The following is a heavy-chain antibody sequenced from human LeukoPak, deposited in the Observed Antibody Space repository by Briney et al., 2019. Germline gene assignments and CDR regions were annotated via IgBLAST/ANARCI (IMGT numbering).Heavy chain of an antibody. CDR2: TYYRSKWYN. V-gene: IGHV6-1*01. J-gene: IGHJ5*02. CDR3: ARDTYSITGTPWFDP. Sequence: SQTLSLTCAISGDSVSSNSAAWNWIKQSPSRGLEWLGRTYYRSKWYNDYAVSVKSRITINPDTSKNQFSLQLNSVTPEVTAVYYCARDTYSITGTPWFDPWGQGTLVTVSS. CDR1: GDSVSSNSAA. D-gene: IGHD1-20*01.